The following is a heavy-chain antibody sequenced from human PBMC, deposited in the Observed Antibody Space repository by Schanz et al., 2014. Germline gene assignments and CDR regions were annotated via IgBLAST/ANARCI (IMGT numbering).Heavy chain of an antibody. CDR1: GGSISSGGYT. Sequence: QVQLQESGPGLVKPSGTLSLTCAVSGGSISSGGYTWSWIRQPPGKGLEWIGYIYYSGSTYYNPSLKSRVTISVDTSKNQFSLNLNSVTAADTAVYYCAREWSSFDYWGQGALVSVSS. D-gene: IGHD3-10*01. J-gene: IGHJ4*02. CDR2: IYYSGST. V-gene: IGHV4-30-4*07. CDR3: AREWSSFDY.